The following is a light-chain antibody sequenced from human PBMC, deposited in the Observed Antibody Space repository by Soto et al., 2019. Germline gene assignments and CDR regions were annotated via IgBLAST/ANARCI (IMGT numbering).Light chain of an antibody. Sequence: QSALTQPASVSGSPGQSITISCTGTSSDVGTYNYVSWYQQHPGKAPKLIIREVSNRPSGITNRFSGSKSGNTASLTISGLQAEDEADYYCSSYTITSVLFGGGTKLTV. CDR3: SSYTITSVL. CDR1: SSDVGTYNY. CDR2: EVS. J-gene: IGLJ2*01. V-gene: IGLV2-14*01.